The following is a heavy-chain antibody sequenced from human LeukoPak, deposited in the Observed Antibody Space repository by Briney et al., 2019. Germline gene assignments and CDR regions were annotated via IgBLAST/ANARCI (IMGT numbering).Heavy chain of an antibody. CDR1: GFTFSNYV. J-gene: IGHJ6*02. D-gene: IGHD1-14*01. Sequence: TGGSLRLSWVASGFTFSNYVMHWVRQAPGKGLLWVSYSNADGSFTSSADSVKGRFTISRDNARNTLYLQMNSLRAEDTAVYYCARAHRSGMDVWGQGTTVTVSS. CDR3: ARAHRSGMDV. CDR2: SNADGSFT. V-gene: IGHV3-74*01.